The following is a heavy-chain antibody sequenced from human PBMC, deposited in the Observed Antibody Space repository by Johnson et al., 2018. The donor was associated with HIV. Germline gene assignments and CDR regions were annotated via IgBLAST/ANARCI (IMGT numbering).Heavy chain of an antibody. CDR3: ARDATPWGRDYGGKSAFDI. CDR2: ISTSGSSI. J-gene: IGHJ3*02. D-gene: IGHD4-23*01. Sequence: QVQLVESGGGLVKPGGSLRLSCAASGFPFSDYYMTWIRQTPGKGLECLAYISTSGSSIYYTDSVKGRVTISRDNAKNSLFLQMNSLRAEDTAVYYCARDATPWGRDYGGKSAFDIWGQGTMVTVSS. V-gene: IGHV3-11*04. CDR1: GFPFSDYY.